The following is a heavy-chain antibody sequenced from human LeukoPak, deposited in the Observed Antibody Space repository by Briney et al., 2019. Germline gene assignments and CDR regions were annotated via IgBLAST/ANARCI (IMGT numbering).Heavy chain of an antibody. D-gene: IGHD3-10*01. J-gene: IGHJ4*02. Sequence: PGGFLRLSCAASGFTFRTYGMHWVRQAPGKGLEWVAVISYDGSDKYYADSVKGRFTISRDNSMNTLHLQMNSLRAEDTAVYYCAKDYNYGYGYYFDYWGQGTLVTVSS. CDR2: ISYDGSDK. V-gene: IGHV3-30*18. CDR3: AKDYNYGYGYYFDY. CDR1: GFTFRTYG.